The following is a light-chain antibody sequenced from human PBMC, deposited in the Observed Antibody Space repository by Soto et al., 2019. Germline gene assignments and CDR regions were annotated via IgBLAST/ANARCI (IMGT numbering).Light chain of an antibody. V-gene: IGKV3-11*01. CDR1: QSVSSY. CDR3: QQRSNWPPLT. J-gene: IGKJ4*01. Sequence: EIVLTQSPATLSLSPGERATLSCRASQSVSSYLAWYQQKPGQAPRLLIYDASNRATGIPARFSGSGAGTDFTLTISSLAPEAFAVYYCQQRSNWPPLTCGGGTKVEIK. CDR2: DAS.